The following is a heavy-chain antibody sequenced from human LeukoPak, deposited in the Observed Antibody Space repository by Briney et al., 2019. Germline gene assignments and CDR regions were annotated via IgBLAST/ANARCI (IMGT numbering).Heavy chain of an antibody. V-gene: IGHV3-21*01. CDR2: ISSSSSYI. J-gene: IGHJ4*02. D-gene: IGHD6-19*01. Sequence: GGSLRLSCAASGFTFSSYSMNRVRQAPGKGLEWVSSISSSSSYIYYADSVKGRFTISRDNAKNSLYLQMNSLRAEDTAVYYCARAVIAVAGRCFDYWGQGTLVTVSS. CDR1: GFTFSSYS. CDR3: ARAVIAVAGRCFDY.